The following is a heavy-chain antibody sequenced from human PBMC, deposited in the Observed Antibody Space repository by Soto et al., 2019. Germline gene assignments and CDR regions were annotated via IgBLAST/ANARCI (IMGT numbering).Heavy chain of an antibody. V-gene: IGHV3-23*01. CDR1: GFTFSSYA. CDR3: AKDRADNLYFDY. Sequence: GGSLRLSCAASGFTFSSYAMSWVRQAPGKGLEWVSGISGSGGSTYYADSVKGRFTISRDNSKNTLYLQINSLRAEDTAVYYCAKDRADNLYFDYWGQGTLVTVSS. J-gene: IGHJ4*02. D-gene: IGHD3-9*01. CDR2: ISGSGGST.